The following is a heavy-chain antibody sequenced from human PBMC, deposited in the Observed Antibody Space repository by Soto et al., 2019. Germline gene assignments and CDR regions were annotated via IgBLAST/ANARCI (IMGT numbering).Heavy chain of an antibody. J-gene: IGHJ4*02. CDR2: VYYSGST. V-gene: IGHV4-61*08. CDR1: GGSISSGGYY. CDR3: AKYRRTEADGYTLDF. Sequence: SETLSLTCTVSGGSISSGGYYWSWIRQHPGKGLEWIGYVYYSGSTNYNPSLESRVTISIDTSKNQFSLKLTSVTAADTAVYYCAKYRRTEADGYTLDFWGQGTLVTVSS. D-gene: IGHD5-12*01.